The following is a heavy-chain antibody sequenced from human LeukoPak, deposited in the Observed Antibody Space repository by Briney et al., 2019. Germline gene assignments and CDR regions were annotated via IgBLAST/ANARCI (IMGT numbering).Heavy chain of an antibody. CDR2: IATSDAYT. CDR3: AKGGKWDVTPFDY. J-gene: IGHJ4*02. V-gene: IGHV3-23*01. Sequence: GGSLRLSCAASGFTFSAYAMTWVRQGPGTGLECVSTIATSDAYTYYADSVQGRFTISRDNSKNTLYLQVNSLRAEDTAVYYCAKGGKWDVTPFDYWGQGTLVTVSS. D-gene: IGHD1-26*01. CDR1: GFTFSAYA.